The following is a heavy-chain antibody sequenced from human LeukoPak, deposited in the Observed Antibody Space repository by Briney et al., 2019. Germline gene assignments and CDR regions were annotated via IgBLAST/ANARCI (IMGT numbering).Heavy chain of an antibody. D-gene: IGHD5-18*01. CDR1: GFTFSSYA. Sequence: GGSLRLSCAASGFTFSSYAMSWVRQAPGKGLEWVSAISGSGGRTYYADSVKGRFTISGDNSKNTLYLQMNSLRAEDTAVYYCAKAPYSYVAGYHYWGQGTLVTVSS. V-gene: IGHV3-23*01. CDR3: AKAPYSYVAGYHY. CDR2: ISGSGGRT. J-gene: IGHJ4*02.